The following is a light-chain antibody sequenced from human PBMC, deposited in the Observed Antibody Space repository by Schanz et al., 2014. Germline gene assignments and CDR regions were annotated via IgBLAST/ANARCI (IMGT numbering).Light chain of an antibody. CDR3: QYYGTSFWT. Sequence: EIVLTQSPGTLSLSPGERATLSCRASQSVSSSYLAWYQQKPGQAPRLLIYGASSRATGIPDRFSGSGSGTDFTLTISRLEPEDFAVYYCQYYGTSFWTFGQGTKVEV. CDR2: GAS. J-gene: IGKJ1*01. V-gene: IGKV3-20*01. CDR1: QSVSSSY.